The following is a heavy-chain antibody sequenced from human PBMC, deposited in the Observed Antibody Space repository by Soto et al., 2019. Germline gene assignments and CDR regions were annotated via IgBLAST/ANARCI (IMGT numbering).Heavy chain of an antibody. J-gene: IGHJ6*02. V-gene: IGHV3-23*01. CDR1: GFTFSDYA. CDR2: ISGSRGTT. CDR3: ETTPYCCTTSCYTYYYDMDV. D-gene: IGHD2-2*01. Sequence: EVQLLESGGGLIQPEGSLRLSCVASGFTFSDYAMSWVGQAPGKGLEWISTISGSRGTTYYADSVKGRFTISRDNSKNTLYLHMNSLSAEDTAVYYCETTPYCCTTSCYTYYYDMDVWGQGTTVTVSS.